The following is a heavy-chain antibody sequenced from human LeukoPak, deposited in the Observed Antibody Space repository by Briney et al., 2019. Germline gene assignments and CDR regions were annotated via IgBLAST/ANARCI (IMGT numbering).Heavy chain of an antibody. J-gene: IGHJ4*02. CDR3: VKDRQRGYSYGFFDY. Sequence: GGSLRLSCSASGFTFSSYAMHWVRQAPGKGLEYVSAISSNGGSTYYADSVKGRFTISRDNSKNTLYPQMSSLRAEDTAVYYCVKDRQRGYSYGFFDYWGQGTLVTVSS. CDR1: GFTFSSYA. V-gene: IGHV3-64D*06. CDR2: ISSNGGST. D-gene: IGHD5-18*01.